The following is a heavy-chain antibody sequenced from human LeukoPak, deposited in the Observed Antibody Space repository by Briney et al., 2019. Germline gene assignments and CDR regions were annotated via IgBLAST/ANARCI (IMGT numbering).Heavy chain of an antibody. CDR2: INLDGSQK. V-gene: IGHV3-7*01. Sequence: GGSLRLSCAASGFTFSNYWMAWVRQAPGKGPEWVANINLDGSQKYYVDSVKGRFTISRDNAENSLYLQMNSLRAEDTALYYCARFTYYYDSSGYRYWGQGTLVTVSS. D-gene: IGHD3-22*01. J-gene: IGHJ4*02. CDR3: ARFTYYYDSSGYRY. CDR1: GFTFSNYW.